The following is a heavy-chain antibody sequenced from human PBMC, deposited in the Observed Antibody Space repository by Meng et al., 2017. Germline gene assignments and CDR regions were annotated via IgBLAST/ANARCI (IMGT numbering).Heavy chain of an antibody. CDR1: GGSFSDYY. CDR3: ARGPTTMAHDFDY. D-gene: IGHD4-11*01. J-gene: IGHJ4*02. V-gene: IGHV4-34*01. CDR2: INHSGST. Sequence: QVQLQQWGAGLLKPSGTLSLTCVVSGGSFSDYYWSWIRQPPGKGLEWIGEINHSGSTNYNPSLENRATISVDTSQNNLSLKLSSVTAADSAVYYCARGPTTMAHDFDYWGQGTLVTVSS.